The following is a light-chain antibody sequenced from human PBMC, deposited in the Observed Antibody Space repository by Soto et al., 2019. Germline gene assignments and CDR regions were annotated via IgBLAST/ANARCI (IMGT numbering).Light chain of an antibody. CDR1: QGISNW. V-gene: IGKV1-5*01. CDR2: DAS. Sequence: DIQMTQSPSTLSASVGNRVTITCRASQGISNWLAWYQQKPGKAPKLLIYDASSLESGVPSRFSGSGFGTEFTLTISSLQPDDFATYYCQQYKSYPHTFGQGTKLE. J-gene: IGKJ2*01. CDR3: QQYKSYPHT.